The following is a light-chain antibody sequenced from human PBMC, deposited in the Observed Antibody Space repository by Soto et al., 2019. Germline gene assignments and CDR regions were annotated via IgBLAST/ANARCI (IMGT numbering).Light chain of an antibody. CDR1: QSISSY. CDR2: DAS. CDR3: QQCNNWPPKWT. Sequence: EIVLTQSPATLSLTPGDRATLSCRASQSISSYLAWYQQKAGQAPRLLIYDASKRATGVSARFSGSGSGTDFTLTISSLEPEDVAVYYCQQCNNWPPKWTVGQGTKVEIK. J-gene: IGKJ1*01. V-gene: IGKV3-11*01.